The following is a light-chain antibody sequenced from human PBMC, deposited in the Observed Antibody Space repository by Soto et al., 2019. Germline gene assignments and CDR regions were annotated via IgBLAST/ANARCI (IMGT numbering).Light chain of an antibody. CDR2: EVS. CDR3: SSYTSSSTYV. CDR1: SSDVGSYNR. V-gene: IGLV2-18*02. Sequence: QSVLTQPPSVSGSPGQSVTISCTGTSSDVGSYNRVSWYQQPPGTAPKLIIYEVSNRPSGVPDRFSGSKSANTASLTISGLQAEDEADYYCSSYTSSSTYVFGTGTKVTV. J-gene: IGLJ1*01.